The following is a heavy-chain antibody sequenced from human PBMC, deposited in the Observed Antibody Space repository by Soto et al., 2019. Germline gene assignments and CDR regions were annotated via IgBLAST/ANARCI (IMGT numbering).Heavy chain of an antibody. Sequence: ASVKVSCKASGYSFTDYHIHWVRQAPGQGLEWLGRINPKSGGTSTAQKFQGWVTMTRDRSISTVYMELTRLGSDDTAVYFCARGHSTDCSNGVCSFFYNHEIDVWG. D-gene: IGHD2-8*01. CDR2: INPKSGGT. CDR1: GYSFTDYH. V-gene: IGHV1-2*04. CDR3: ARGHSTDCSNGVCSFFYNHEIDV. J-gene: IGHJ6*02.